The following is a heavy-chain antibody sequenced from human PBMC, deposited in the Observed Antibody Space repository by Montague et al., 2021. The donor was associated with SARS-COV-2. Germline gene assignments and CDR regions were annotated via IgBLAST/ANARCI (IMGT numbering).Heavy chain of an antibody. CDR2: INPSGSP. CDR3: ARDGRRLYTYGSLDY. Sequence: SETLSLTCAVYGASVSRCYWGRIRQTAGRGLEWIGRINPSGSPKYNPSLKSRVTMSLDTSKNQFSLKVNSVTVADTAMYFCARDGRRLYTYGSLDYWGQGILVTVSS. J-gene: IGHJ4*02. D-gene: IGHD5-18*01. V-gene: IGHV4-59*10. CDR1: GASVSRCY.